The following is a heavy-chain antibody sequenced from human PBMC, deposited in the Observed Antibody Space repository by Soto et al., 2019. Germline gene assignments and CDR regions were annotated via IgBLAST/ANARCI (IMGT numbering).Heavy chain of an antibody. Sequence: SETLSLTCAVYGGSFSGYYWSWIRQPPGKGLEWIGEINHSGSTNYNPSLKSRVTISVDTSKNQFSLKLSSVTAADTAVYYCARGLIGPRNYGTGDVFDIWGQGSMVTVSS. CDR1: GGSFSGYY. CDR3: ARGLIGPRNYGTGDVFDI. CDR2: INHSGST. V-gene: IGHV4-34*01. J-gene: IGHJ3*02. D-gene: IGHD4-17*01.